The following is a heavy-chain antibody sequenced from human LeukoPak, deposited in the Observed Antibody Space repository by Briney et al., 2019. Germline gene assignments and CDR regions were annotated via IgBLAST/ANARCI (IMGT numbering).Heavy chain of an antibody. CDR3: ARDLGDGDPEGY. CDR1: GFTFSSYS. V-gene: IGHV3-21*01. D-gene: IGHD4-17*01. CDR2: ISSSSSYI. J-gene: IGHJ4*02. Sequence: PGGSLRLSCAASGFTFSSYSMNWVRQAPGKGLEWVSSISSSSSYIYYADSVKGRFTISRDNAKNSLYLQMNSLRAEDMAVYYCARDLGDGDPEGYWGQGTLVTVSS.